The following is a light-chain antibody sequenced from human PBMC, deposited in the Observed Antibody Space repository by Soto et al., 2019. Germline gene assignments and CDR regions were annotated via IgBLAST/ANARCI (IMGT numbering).Light chain of an antibody. J-gene: IGLJ1*01. CDR3: CSYAGSYTFDV. Sequence: QSVLTQPPSVSGAPGQRVTISCTGSSSNIGAGYDVNWYQQLPGTAPKLLIYGNINRPSEVPDRFSGSKSGTSASLAITGLQAEDEADYYCCSYAGSYTFDVFGTGTKLTVL. V-gene: IGLV1-40*01. CDR2: GNI. CDR1: SSNIGAGYD.